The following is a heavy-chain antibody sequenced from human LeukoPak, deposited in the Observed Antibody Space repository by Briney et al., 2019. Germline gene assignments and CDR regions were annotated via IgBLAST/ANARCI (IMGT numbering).Heavy chain of an antibody. J-gene: IGHJ3*02. CDR1: GVTFSSHW. V-gene: IGHV3-74*01. Sequence: GGSLRLSCAASGVTFSSHWMHWVRQASGEGLVWVARISGDGVSTSHADSVWGRFTISRDNAKNTLYLQMNTLKTADTAVYYCARDPHGDSWDSYASGGPHDAFDIWGRGTMVTVSS. CDR2: ISGDGVST. CDR3: ARDPHGDSWDSYASGGPHDAFDI. D-gene: IGHD3-10*01.